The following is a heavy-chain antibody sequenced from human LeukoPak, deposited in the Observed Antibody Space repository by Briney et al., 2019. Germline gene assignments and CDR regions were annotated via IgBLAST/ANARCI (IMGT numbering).Heavy chain of an antibody. CDR1: GGSVSSGSYY. D-gene: IGHD6-19*01. CDR2: IYYSGST. V-gene: IGHV4-61*01. J-gene: IGHJ4*02. CDR3: ARVYSSGWKPDY. Sequence: SETLSLTCTVSGGSVSSGSYYWGWIRQPPGKGLEWIGYIYYSGSTNYNPSLKSRLTISVDTSKNQFSLKLSSLTAADTAVYYCARVYSSGWKPDYWGQGTLVTVSS.